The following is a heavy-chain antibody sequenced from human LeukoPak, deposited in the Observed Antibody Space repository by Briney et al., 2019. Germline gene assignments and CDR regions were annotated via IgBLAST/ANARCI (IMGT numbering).Heavy chain of an antibody. CDR3: AKLFHL. V-gene: IGHV3-23*01. J-gene: IGHJ3*01. CDR1: GFTFDDYA. CDR2: ISAGGGST. Sequence: GGSLRLSCAASGFTFDDYAMHWVRQAPGKGLEWVSSISAGGGSTYYGDSVKGRFTISRDNSKNTLYLQMNSLRAEDTALYYCAKLFHLWGQGTMVTVSS.